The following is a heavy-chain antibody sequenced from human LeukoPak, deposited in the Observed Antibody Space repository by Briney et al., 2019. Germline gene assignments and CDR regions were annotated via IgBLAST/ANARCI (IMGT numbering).Heavy chain of an antibody. CDR3: ARPYYYDSRIDP. V-gene: IGHV4-30-4*01. D-gene: IGHD3-22*01. CDR2: MYYSGST. Sequence: SETLSLTCTVSGVSISSGDYYWSWIRQPPGKGLEWIAYMYYSGSTYYNPSLKSRVTMSADTSKNQLSLKLSFVTAADTAVYYCARPYYYDSRIDPWGQGILVTVSS. J-gene: IGHJ5*02. CDR1: GVSISSGDYY.